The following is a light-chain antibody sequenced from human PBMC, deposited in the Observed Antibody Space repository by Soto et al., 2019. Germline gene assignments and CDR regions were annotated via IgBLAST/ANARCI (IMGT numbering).Light chain of an antibody. V-gene: IGKV3-11*01. Sequence: EIVLTQSPATLSLSPGERATLSCRASQSVRSYLAWYQHKPGQAPRLLIYDASNRATGIPTRFSGSGSGTDYTLTNSSLEPEDFAVYYCQHRSNWPYTVGQGTKLEIK. CDR3: QHRSNWPYT. J-gene: IGKJ2*01. CDR2: DAS. CDR1: QSVRSY.